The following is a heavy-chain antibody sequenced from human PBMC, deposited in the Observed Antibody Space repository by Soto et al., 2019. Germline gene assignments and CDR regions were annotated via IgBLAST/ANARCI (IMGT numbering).Heavy chain of an antibody. Sequence: SETLSLTCAVYGGSFSCYYWSWIRQPPGKGREWIGEINHSGSTNYNPSLKSRVTISVDTSKNQFSLKLSSVTAADTAVYYCARGXYCTNGVCYTGQTDFDYWGQGTLVTVSS. J-gene: IGHJ4*02. CDR2: INHSGST. CDR3: ARGXYCTNGVCYTGQTDFDY. CDR1: GGSFSCYY. V-gene: IGHV4-34*01. D-gene: IGHD2-8*01.